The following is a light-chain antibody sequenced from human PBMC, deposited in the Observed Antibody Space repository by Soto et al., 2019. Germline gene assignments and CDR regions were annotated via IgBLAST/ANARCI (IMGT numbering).Light chain of an antibody. CDR2: DVS. J-gene: IGLJ2*01. V-gene: IGLV2-14*01. CDR1: SSDVGGYNY. Sequence: QAVLTQPASVSGYPGQSITISCTGTSSDVGGYNYVSWYQQHPGKAPKLMIYDVSNRPSGVSNRFSGSKSGNTAALTISGLQAEDEADYYCSSYTSSSTVVFGGGTKLTV. CDR3: SSYTSSSTVV.